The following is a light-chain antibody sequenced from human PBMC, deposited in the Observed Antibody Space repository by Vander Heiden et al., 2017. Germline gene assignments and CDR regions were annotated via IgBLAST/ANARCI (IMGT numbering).Light chain of an antibody. CDR1: QGIISD. J-gene: IGKJ4*01. Sequence: QMTQSPSSLSASVGARVTITCRASQGIISDLNWYQQKPGEAPKLLIYAASSLQSGVPSRFSGSGSGTDFTLTISRLQPQDVATYYCQQSDSTPLTFGGGTKVEIK. CDR3: QQSDSTPLT. CDR2: AAS. V-gene: IGKV1-39*01.